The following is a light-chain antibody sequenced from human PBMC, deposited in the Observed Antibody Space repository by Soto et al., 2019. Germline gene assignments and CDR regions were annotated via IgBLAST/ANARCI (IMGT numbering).Light chain of an antibody. J-gene: IGKJ5*01. CDR1: QSVSLS. Sequence: EIVLTQSPATLSVSLGDSATLSCRASQSVSLSLAWFQMRPGQPPRLLIYGASTRATDIPARFSGSGSGTDFTLTISGLEPEDFAVYYCQQRSVWPITFGQGTRLEI. CDR2: GAS. V-gene: IGKV3-11*01. CDR3: QQRSVWPIT.